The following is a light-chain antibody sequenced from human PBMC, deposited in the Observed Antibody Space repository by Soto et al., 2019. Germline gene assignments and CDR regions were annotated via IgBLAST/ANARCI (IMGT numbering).Light chain of an antibody. V-gene: IGLV2-14*01. Sequence: QSVLTQPASVSGSPGQSITISCTGTSSDVGVYNYVSWYQQHPGKAPKLMIYDVSNRPSGVSNRFSGSKSANTASLTISGLQAEDEADYYCISYTSSSTLYVFGTGTKLTVL. J-gene: IGLJ1*01. CDR1: SSDVGVYNY. CDR3: ISYTSSSTLYV. CDR2: DVS.